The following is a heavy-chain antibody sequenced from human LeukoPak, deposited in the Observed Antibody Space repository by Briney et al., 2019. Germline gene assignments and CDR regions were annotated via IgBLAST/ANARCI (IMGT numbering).Heavy chain of an antibody. D-gene: IGHD6-19*01. J-gene: IGHJ4*02. Sequence: PGGSLRLSCAASGFTFSSYAMSRVRQAPGKGLEWVANISPDGGDRYYVDSVKGRFIISRDNAENSLYMYLNSLRTDDTAVYYCARDLGYSSEDYWGQGTLVTVSS. CDR2: ISPDGGDR. CDR1: GFTFSSYA. CDR3: ARDLGYSSEDY. V-gene: IGHV3-7*01.